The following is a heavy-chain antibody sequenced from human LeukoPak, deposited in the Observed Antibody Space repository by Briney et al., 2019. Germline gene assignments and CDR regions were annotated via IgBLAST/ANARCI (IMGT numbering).Heavy chain of an antibody. CDR3: TRNSGWYGLS. CDR2: ISSSGSTI. J-gene: IGHJ1*01. Sequence: PGGSLRLSCAASGFTFSSYEMNWVRQAPGKGLEWVSYISSSGSTIYYADFVKGRFTISRDNSKNTLYLQMNSLRAEDTAIYYCTRNSGWYGLSWGQGTLVTVSS. V-gene: IGHV3-48*03. CDR1: GFTFSSYE. D-gene: IGHD6-19*01.